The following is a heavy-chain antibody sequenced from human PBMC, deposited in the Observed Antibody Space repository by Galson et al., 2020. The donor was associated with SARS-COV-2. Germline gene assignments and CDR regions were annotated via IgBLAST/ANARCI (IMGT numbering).Heavy chain of an antibody. V-gene: IGHV5-51*01. CDR2: IYPGDSDT. J-gene: IGHJ6*02. Sequence: HGESLKISCQGSGDSFSTYWIAWVRQMPGKGLEWMGIIYPGDSDTRYSPSFQGQVTISVDKSISTAYLQWSSLRASDTAMYYCARHGGANVGIVDYYAMDVWCQVTSFIVSS. D-gene: IGHD3-22*01. CDR1: GDSFSTYW. CDR3: ARHGGANVGIVDYYAMDV.